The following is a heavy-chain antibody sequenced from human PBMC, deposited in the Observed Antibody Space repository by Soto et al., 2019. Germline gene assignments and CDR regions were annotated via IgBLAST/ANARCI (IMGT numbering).Heavy chain of an antibody. Sequence: QVQLVQSGAEVKKPGASVKVSCKASGYTFTSYGISWVRQAPGQGLEWMGWISAYNGNTNYAQKLQGRVTMTTDTSTSTAYMELRSLRSDDTAVYYCARDFYDYIWGSYRYTGGWDEGNYWGQGTLVTVSS. CDR2: ISAYNGNT. V-gene: IGHV1-18*01. CDR1: GYTFTSYG. CDR3: ARDFYDYIWGSYRYTGGWDEGNY. D-gene: IGHD3-16*02. J-gene: IGHJ4*02.